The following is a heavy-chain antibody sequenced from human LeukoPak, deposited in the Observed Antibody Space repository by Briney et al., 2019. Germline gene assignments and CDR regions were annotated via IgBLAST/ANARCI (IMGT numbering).Heavy chain of an antibody. V-gene: IGHV4-39*01. D-gene: IGHD2-2*01. J-gene: IGHJ5*02. CDR1: GGSICSSSYY. CDR3: ARRLGYCSSTSCPTNWFDP. Sequence: SETLSLTCTVSGGSICSSSYYWGWIRQPPGKGLEWIGRIYYSGSTYYNPSLKSRVTISVDTSKNQFSLKLSSVTAADTAVYYCARRLGYCSSTSCPTNWFDPWGQGTLVTVSS. CDR2: IYYSGST.